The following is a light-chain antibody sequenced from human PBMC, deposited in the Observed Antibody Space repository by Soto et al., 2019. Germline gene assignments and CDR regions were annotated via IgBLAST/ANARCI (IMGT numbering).Light chain of an antibody. Sequence: EIVMTQSPATLSVSPGERATLSCRASQSVSNNLAGYQQKPGQAPRLLIYGASTRATGIPARFSGSGSGTEFTLTISSLQSEDFAVYYCQQYNNWPPYTFGQGTKLEIK. CDR3: QQYNNWPPYT. CDR2: GAS. J-gene: IGKJ2*01. V-gene: IGKV3-15*01. CDR1: QSVSNN.